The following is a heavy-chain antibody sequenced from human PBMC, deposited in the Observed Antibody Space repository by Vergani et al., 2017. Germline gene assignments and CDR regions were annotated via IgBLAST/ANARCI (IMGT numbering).Heavy chain of an antibody. CDR3: ARVGYGDYGDAFDI. J-gene: IGHJ3*02. D-gene: IGHD4-17*01. CDR1: GFTFSSYS. V-gene: IGHV3-21*01. Sequence: EVQLVESGGGLVKPGGSLRLSCAASGFTFSSYSMNWVRQAPGKGLEWVSSISSSSSYIYYADSVKGGFTISRDNAKNSLYLQMNSLRAEDTAVYYCARVGYGDYGDAFDIWGQGTMVTVSS. CDR2: ISSSSSYI.